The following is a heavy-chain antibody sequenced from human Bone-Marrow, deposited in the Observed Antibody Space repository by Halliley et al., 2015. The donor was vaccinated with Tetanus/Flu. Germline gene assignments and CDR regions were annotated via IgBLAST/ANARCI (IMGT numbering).Heavy chain of an antibody. CDR2: NK. J-gene: IGHJ6*02. V-gene: IGHV3-33*01. D-gene: IGHD1-7*01. Sequence: NKYYVDSVKGRFTISRDNSKNTLYLQMNSLRAEDTAVYYCARDTKCIIGTHSLACGNYGMDVWGQGTTVTVSS. CDR3: ARDTKCIIGTHSLACGNYGMDV.